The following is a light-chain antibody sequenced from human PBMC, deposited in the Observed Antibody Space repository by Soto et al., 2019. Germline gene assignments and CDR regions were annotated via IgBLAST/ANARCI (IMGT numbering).Light chain of an antibody. J-gene: IGLJ2*01. CDR2: RNN. CDR3: AAWDDSLSVHVV. CDR1: SSNIGSNY. V-gene: IGLV1-47*01. Sequence: QSVLTQPPSASGTPGQRVTISCSGSSSNIGSNYVYWYQQLPGTAPKLLICRNNQRPSGVPDRFSGSKSGTSASLAISGLRSEDEADYYCAAWDDSLSVHVVFGGGTKVTVL.